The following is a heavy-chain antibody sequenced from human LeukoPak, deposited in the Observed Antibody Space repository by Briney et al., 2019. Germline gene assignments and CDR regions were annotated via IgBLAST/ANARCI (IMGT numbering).Heavy chain of an antibody. CDR3: ARDRGSNYGGAFDY. D-gene: IGHD4-11*01. CDR1: GFTFSSYW. Sequence: GGSLRLSXAASGFTFSSYWMSWVRQAPGKGLEWVANIKQDGSEKYSVDSVKGRFTISRDNAKNSLYLQMNSLRAEDTAVYYCARDRGSNYGGAFDYWGQGTLVTVSS. CDR2: IKQDGSEK. V-gene: IGHV3-7*01. J-gene: IGHJ4*02.